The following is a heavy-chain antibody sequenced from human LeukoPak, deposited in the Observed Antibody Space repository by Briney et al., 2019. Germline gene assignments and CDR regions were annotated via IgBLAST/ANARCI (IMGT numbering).Heavy chain of an antibody. CDR2: IYSGGST. CDR3: AWDDFWSGYGNFDY. V-gene: IGHV3-66*02. D-gene: IGHD3-3*01. CDR1: GFTVSSNY. J-gene: IGHJ4*02. Sequence: PGGSLRLSCAASGFTVSSNYMSWVRQAPGKGLEWVSVIYSGGSTYYADSVKGRFIISRDNSKNTLYLQMNSLRAEDTAVYYCAWDDFWSGYGNFDYWGQGTLVTVSS.